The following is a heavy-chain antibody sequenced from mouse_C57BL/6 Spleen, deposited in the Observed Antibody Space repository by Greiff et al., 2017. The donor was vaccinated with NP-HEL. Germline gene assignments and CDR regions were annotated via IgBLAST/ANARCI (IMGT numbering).Heavy chain of an antibody. Sequence: EVHLVESGGGLVQPGGSLKLSCAASGFTFSDYYMYWVRQTPEKRLEWVAYISNGGGSTYYPDTVKGRFTISRDNAKNTLYLQMSRLKSEDTAMYYGARPLYGNDEDAMDYWGQGTSVTVSS. V-gene: IGHV5-12*01. J-gene: IGHJ4*01. CDR1: GFTFSDYY. CDR2: ISNGGGST. D-gene: IGHD2-2*01. CDR3: ARPLYGNDEDAMDY.